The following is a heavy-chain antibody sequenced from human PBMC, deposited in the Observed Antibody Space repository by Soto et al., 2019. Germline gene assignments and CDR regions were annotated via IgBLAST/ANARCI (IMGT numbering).Heavy chain of an antibody. CDR1: GFTFDDYA. V-gene: IGHV3-23*04. CDR3: AKDRYCSGGSCSSPAYFDY. CDR2: ITGTTGST. D-gene: IGHD2-15*01. J-gene: IGHJ4*02. Sequence: EVQLVESGGGLVQPGRSLRLSCAASGFTFDDYAMHWVRQAPGKGLEWVSTITGTTGSTYYADSVKGRFTISRDNSKNTLYLQLNSLRADDTAVYYCAKDRYCSGGSCSSPAYFDYWGQGTLVTVSS.